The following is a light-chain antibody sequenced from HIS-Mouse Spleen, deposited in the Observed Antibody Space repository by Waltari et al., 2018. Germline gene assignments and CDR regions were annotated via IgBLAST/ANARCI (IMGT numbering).Light chain of an antibody. Sequence: QSALTQPASVSGSPGQSITISCTGTSSDVVSYHLFSWYQQHPGKAPKLMIYEGSKRPSGVSNRFSGSKSGNTASLTISGLQAEDEADYYCCSYAGSSTWVFGGGTKLTVL. CDR1: SSDVVSYHL. V-gene: IGLV2-23*01. J-gene: IGLJ3*02. CDR3: CSYAGSSTWV. CDR2: EGS.